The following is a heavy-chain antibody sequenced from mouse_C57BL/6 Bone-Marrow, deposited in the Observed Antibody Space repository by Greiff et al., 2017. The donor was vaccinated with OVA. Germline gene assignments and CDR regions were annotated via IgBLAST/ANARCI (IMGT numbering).Heavy chain of an antibody. Sequence: VQLQQSGAELARPGASVKLSCKASGYTFTSYGISWVKQRTGQGLECIGEIYPRSGNTYYNEKFKGKATLTADKSSSTAYMELRSLTSEDSAVYFCANYYSKRYFDVWGTGTTVTVSS. D-gene: IGHD2-5*01. V-gene: IGHV1-81*01. J-gene: IGHJ1*03. CDR3: ANYYSKRYFDV. CDR2: IYPRSGNT. CDR1: GYTFTSYG.